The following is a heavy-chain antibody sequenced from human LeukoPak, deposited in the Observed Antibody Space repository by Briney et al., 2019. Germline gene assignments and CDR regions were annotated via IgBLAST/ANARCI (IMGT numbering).Heavy chain of an antibody. CDR2: IIPIFGTA. V-gene: IGHV1-69*06. D-gene: IGHD5-18*01. Sequence: GASVKVSCKASGGTFSGYAISWVRQAPGQGLEWMGGIIPIFGTANYAQKFQGRVTITADKSTSTAYMELSSLRSEDTAVYYCARGGTAMVPYYYYYYMDVWGKGTTVTVSS. CDR1: GGTFSGYA. J-gene: IGHJ6*03. CDR3: ARGGTAMVPYYYYYYMDV.